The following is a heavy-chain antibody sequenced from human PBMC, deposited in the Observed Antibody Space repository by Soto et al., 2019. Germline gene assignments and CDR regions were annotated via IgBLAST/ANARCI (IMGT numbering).Heavy chain of an antibody. Sequence: ASVKVSCKASGYTFTSYGISWVRQAPGQGLEWMGWISAYNGNTNYAQKLQGRVTMTTDTSTSTAYMELRSLRSDDTAMYSCARDRRYCTNGVCSHDAFDIWGQGTMVTVSS. CDR1: GYTFTSYG. J-gene: IGHJ3*02. D-gene: IGHD2-8*01. V-gene: IGHV1-18*01. CDR2: ISAYNGNT. CDR3: ARDRRYCTNGVCSHDAFDI.